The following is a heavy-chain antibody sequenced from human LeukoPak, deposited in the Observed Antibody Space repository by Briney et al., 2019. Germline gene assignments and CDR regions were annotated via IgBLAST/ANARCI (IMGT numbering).Heavy chain of an antibody. J-gene: IGHJ4*02. CDR1: GYTSTGYY. CDR3: ARTEYYDILTGYLGFDY. Sequence: ASVTVSCKASGYTSTGYYMHWVRQAPGQGLEWMGWINPNSGGTNYAQKFQGRVTMTRDTSISTAYMELSRLRSDDTAVYYCARTEYYDILTGYLGFDYWGQGTLVTVSS. D-gene: IGHD3-9*01. CDR2: INPNSGGT. V-gene: IGHV1-2*02.